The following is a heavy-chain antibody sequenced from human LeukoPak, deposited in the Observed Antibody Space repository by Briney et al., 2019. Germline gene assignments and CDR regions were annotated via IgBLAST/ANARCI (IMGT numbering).Heavy chain of an antibody. D-gene: IGHD7-27*01. CDR3: ARWISGDHDAFDI. J-gene: IGHJ3*02. Sequence: ASVKVSCKASGGTFSSYAISWVRQAPGQGLEWMGRIIPILGIANYAQKFQGRVTMTRDTSTSTVYMELSSLRSEDTAVYYCARWISGDHDAFDIWGQGTMVTVSS. CDR2: IIPILGIA. V-gene: IGHV1-69*04. CDR1: GGTFSSYA.